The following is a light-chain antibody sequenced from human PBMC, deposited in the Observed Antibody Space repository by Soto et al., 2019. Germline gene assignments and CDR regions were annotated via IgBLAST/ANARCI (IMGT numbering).Light chain of an antibody. CDR2: AVS. V-gene: IGLV2-14*01. Sequence: QSALTQPASVSGSPGQSITISCTGTSSDVGGYNYVSWYQQHPGKAPKLMIYAVSNRPSGVSNRFSGSKSGNTASLTISGLQAEDEADYYCSSYTSSSTLIVFGTGTKVTVL. J-gene: IGLJ1*01. CDR1: SSDVGGYNY. CDR3: SSYTSSSTLIV.